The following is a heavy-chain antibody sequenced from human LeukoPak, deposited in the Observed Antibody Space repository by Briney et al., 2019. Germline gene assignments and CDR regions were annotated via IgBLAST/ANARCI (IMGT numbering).Heavy chain of an antibody. V-gene: IGHV1-46*01. J-gene: IGHJ4*02. CDR1: GYTFTSNY. CDR3: AREGAVAGTDFDY. CDR2: INPSGGST. D-gene: IGHD6-19*01. Sequence: ASVKVSCKASGYTFTSNYMHWVRQAPGQGLECMGIINPSGGSTSYAQKFQGRVTMTRDTSTSTVYMELSSLRSEDTAVYYCAREGAVAGTDFDYWGQGTLVTVSS.